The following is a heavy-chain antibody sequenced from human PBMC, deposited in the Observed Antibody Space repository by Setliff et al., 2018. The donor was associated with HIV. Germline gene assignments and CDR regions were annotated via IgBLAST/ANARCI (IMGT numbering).Heavy chain of an antibody. J-gene: IGHJ4*02. CDR3: IIAYSSGWLAPMGFDS. V-gene: IGHV4-61*09. D-gene: IGHD6-19*01. CDR1: GDSITRGSYY. Sequence: PSETLSLTCTVSGDSITRGSYYWSWIRQPAGKGLEWIGHIYTSGKTHYSPSLKSRITISADTSKNQLSLNLSSVTAADTAVYYCIIAYSSGWLAPMGFDSWGQGTLVTVSS. CDR2: IYTSGKT.